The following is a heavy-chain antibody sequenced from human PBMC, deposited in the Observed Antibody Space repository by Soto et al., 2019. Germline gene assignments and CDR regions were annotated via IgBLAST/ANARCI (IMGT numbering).Heavy chain of an antibody. J-gene: IGHJ5*02. V-gene: IGHV3-48*02. CDR1: GFTFSSYS. CDR2: ISSSSRKI. D-gene: IGHD6-19*01. Sequence: PGGSLRLSCAASGFTFSSYSMNWLRQAPGRGLEWISYISSSSRKIYYADSVRGRFTISRDNANNSLFLQMNGLRDEDTAVYFCARDLMSLYSTGWYNRFDHWGQGTLVTVSS. CDR3: ARDLMSLYSTGWYNRFDH.